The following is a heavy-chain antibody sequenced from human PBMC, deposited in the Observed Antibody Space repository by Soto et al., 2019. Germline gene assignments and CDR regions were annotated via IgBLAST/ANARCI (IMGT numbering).Heavy chain of an antibody. CDR2: ISYDGSNK. D-gene: IGHD3-3*01. J-gene: IGHJ6*02. Sequence: GGSLRLSCAASGFTFSSYAMHWVRQAPGKGLEWVAVISYDGSNKYYADSVKGRFTISRDNSKNTLYLQMNSLRAEDTAVYYCARATYYDFWSGSPPPAKNYYYGMDVWGPGTTVTVSS. CDR1: GFTFSSYA. CDR3: ARATYYDFWSGSPPPAKNYYYGMDV. V-gene: IGHV3-30-3*01.